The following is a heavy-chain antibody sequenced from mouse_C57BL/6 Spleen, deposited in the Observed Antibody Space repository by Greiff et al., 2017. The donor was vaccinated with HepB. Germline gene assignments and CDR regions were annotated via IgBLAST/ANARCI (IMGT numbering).Heavy chain of an antibody. Sequence: DVQLQESGAELVRPGASVKLSCTASGFNIKDDYMHWVKQRPEQGLEWIGWIDPENGDTEYASQFQGKATITADTSSNTAYLQLTSLTSEDTAVYDCTYSNDWGGDYWGQGTSVTVSS. D-gene: IGHD2-12*01. V-gene: IGHV14-4*01. CDR2: IDPENGDT. CDR3: TYSNDWGGDY. J-gene: IGHJ4*01. CDR1: GFNIKDDY.